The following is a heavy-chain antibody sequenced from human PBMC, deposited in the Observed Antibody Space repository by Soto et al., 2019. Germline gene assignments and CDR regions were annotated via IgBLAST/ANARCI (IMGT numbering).Heavy chain of an antibody. CDR2: IYYSGST. V-gene: IGHV4-31*03. J-gene: IGHJ4*02. D-gene: IGHD3-16*01. Sequence: QVQLQESGPGLVKPSQTLSLTCTVSGGSISSGGYYWSWIRQHPGKGLEWIGYIYYSGSTYYNPPLHSRLTLSVDTPKTQFSLKLRSVTAADTAVYYCARAGVKLTVMPGAYYFDYWGQGTLVTVSS. CDR1: GGSISSGGYY. CDR3: ARAGVKLTVMPGAYYFDY.